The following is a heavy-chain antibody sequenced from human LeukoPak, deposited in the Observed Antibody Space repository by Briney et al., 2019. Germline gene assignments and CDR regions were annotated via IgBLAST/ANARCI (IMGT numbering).Heavy chain of an antibody. CDR1: GYTFTGYH. D-gene: IGHD6-6*01. CDR2: INPNSGDT. V-gene: IGHV1-2*06. CDR3: ARASTPGYYYGIDV. Sequence: GASVKVSCKASGYTFTGYHMHWVRQAPGQGLEWMGRINPNSGDTNYAQKFQGRVTITADESTSTAYMELSSLRSEDTAVYYCARASTPGYYYGIDVWGQGTTVTVSS. J-gene: IGHJ6*02.